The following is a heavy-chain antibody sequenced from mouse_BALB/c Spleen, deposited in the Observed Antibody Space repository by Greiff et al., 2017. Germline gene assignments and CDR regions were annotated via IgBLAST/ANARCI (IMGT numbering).Heavy chain of an antibody. V-gene: IGHV1-9*01. CDR2: ILPGSGST. CDR1: GYTFSSYW. Sequence: VKLQESGAELMKPGASVKISCKATGYTFSSYWIEWVKQRPGHGLEWIGEILPGSGSTNYNEKFKGKATFTADTSSNTAYMQLSSLTSEDSAVYYCARVDYDYDGHAMDYWGQGTSVTVSS. CDR3: ARVDYDYDGHAMDY. J-gene: IGHJ4*01. D-gene: IGHD2-4*01.